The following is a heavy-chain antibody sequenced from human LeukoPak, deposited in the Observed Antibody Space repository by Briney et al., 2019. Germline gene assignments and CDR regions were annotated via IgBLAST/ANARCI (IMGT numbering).Heavy chain of an antibody. CDR3: ARDQVYSGYDFFDY. D-gene: IGHD5-12*01. CDR1: GFTFSSYS. J-gene: IGHJ4*02. Sequence: GGSQRLSCAASGFTFSSYSMNWVRQAPGNGLEWVSSISSSSSYIYYADSVKGRFTTSRDNAKNSLYLQMNSLRAEDTAVYYCARDQVYSGYDFFDYWGQGTLVTVSS. CDR2: ISSSSSYI. V-gene: IGHV3-21*01.